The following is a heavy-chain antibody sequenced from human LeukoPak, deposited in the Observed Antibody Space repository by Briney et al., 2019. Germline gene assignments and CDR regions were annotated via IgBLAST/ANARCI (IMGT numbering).Heavy chain of an antibody. Sequence: GASVKVSCKASGYKFTDYYVHWVRQAPGKGLEWMGWINPNNGGTNYAQKFHGRVTMTRDTSITTAYMELNRLTSDDTAVYYCARELGFCTSTSCPLYHYWGQGTLVTVSS. V-gene: IGHV1-2*02. D-gene: IGHD2-2*01. J-gene: IGHJ4*02. CDR1: GYKFTDYY. CDR2: INPNNGGT. CDR3: ARELGFCTSTSCPLYHY.